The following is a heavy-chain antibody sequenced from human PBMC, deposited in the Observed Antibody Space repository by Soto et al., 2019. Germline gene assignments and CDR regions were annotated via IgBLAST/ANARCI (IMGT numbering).Heavy chain of an antibody. CDR1: GGSISSGGYY. CDR2: IYSSGST. J-gene: IGHJ5*02. CDR3: ARERGNYFGSGRNRFDP. D-gene: IGHD3-10*01. Sequence: SETLSLTCTVSGGSISSGGYYWSWVRQHPGKGLEWIGNIYSSGSTYYNPSLKSRVTISVDMSKNQFSLKLSSVTAADTAVYYCARERGNYFGSGRNRFDPWGHGTLVTVSS. V-gene: IGHV4-31*03.